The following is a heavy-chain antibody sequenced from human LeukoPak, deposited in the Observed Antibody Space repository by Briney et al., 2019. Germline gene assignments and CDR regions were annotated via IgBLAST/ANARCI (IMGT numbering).Heavy chain of an antibody. Sequence: GGSLRLSCAASGFIFSSYSMNWVRQAPGKGLEWVSYISSSGSTIYYADSVKGRFTISRDNAKNSLYLQMNSLRAEDTAVYYCARDDYDFWSGYYTGNNYWGQGTLVTVPS. D-gene: IGHD3-3*01. CDR3: ARDDYDFWSGYYTGNNY. CDR2: ISSSGSTI. V-gene: IGHV3-48*04. CDR1: GFIFSSYS. J-gene: IGHJ4*02.